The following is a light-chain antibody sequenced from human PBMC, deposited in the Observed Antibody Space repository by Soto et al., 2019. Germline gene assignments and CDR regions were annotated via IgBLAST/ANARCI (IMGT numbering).Light chain of an antibody. V-gene: IGKV3-11*01. CDR1: QSFRGL. CDR3: QQRSNWPT. CDR2: DAY. J-gene: IGKJ5*01. Sequence: EVVFTPSPVPLSLSPGERATLSCRASQSFRGLLAWYQQKPGQAPRLLIYDAYNRATGIPPRFSGSGTGTDLTLTISSLEPEDSAVYYCQQRSNWPTFGQGTRLEIK.